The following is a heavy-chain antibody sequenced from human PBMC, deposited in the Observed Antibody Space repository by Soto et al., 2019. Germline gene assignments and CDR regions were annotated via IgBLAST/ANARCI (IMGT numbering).Heavy chain of an antibody. CDR2: IKEDGSEK. CDR3: ARAWSYYDNSGYSDY. J-gene: IGHJ4*02. V-gene: IGHV3-7*03. Sequence: GGSLRLCCAAAGFNLSSYGMHLVRQAPGKGLEWVANIKEDGSEKYYVDSVKGRFTISRDNAKYSVYLQMNSLRAEDTAVYYCARAWSYYDNSGYSDYWGQGTLVTVSS. D-gene: IGHD3-22*01. CDR1: GFNLSSYG.